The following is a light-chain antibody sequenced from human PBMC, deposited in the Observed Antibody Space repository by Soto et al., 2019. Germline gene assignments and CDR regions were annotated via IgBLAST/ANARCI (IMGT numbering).Light chain of an antibody. CDR3: QQFSSYPLT. Sequence: EFVLTQSPCTLSFSPVERATLSCRASQTVRNNYLAWYQQKPGQAPRLLIYDASSRATGITDRFSGGGSGTDFTLTISRLEPEDFAVYYCQQFSSYPLTFGGGTKVEIK. V-gene: IGKV3-20*01. J-gene: IGKJ4*01. CDR1: QTVRNNY. CDR2: DAS.